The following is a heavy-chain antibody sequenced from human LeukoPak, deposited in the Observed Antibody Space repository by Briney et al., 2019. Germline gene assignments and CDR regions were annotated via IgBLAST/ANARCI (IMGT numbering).Heavy chain of an antibody. CDR2: IYHGAST. CDR1: GYTISTGYY. V-gene: IGHV4-38-2*02. Sequence: SETLYLTCAVSGYTISTGYYWGWIRQPPGKGLEWFGSIYHGASTYYNPSLKSPVTISVDPSKIQFSLKLSSVTAADTAVYYCARDLNYDILSGYVRYGYFDLWGRGTLVTVSS. CDR3: ARDLNYDILSGYVRYGYFDL. D-gene: IGHD3-9*01. J-gene: IGHJ2*01.